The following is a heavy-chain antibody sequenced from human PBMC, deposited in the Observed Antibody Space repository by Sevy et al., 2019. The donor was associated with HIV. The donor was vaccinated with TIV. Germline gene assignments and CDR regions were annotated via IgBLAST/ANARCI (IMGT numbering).Heavy chain of an antibody. CDR2: IKEDGSEK. Sequence: GGSLRLSCGASGFSLSRYGILWVRQSPGKGLEWVANIKEDGSEKYYLESVKGRFTISRDNAQNSVYLQMNNLRVDDTAVYYCVRAIGTADSFWGQGTLVTVSS. J-gene: IGHJ4*02. CDR3: VRAIGTADSF. CDR1: GFSLSRYG. D-gene: IGHD2-2*01. V-gene: IGHV3-7*01.